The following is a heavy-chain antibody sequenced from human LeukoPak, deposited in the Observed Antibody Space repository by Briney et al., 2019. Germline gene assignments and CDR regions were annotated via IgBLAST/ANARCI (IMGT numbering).Heavy chain of an antibody. CDR3: ARDLRGSRTVDY. J-gene: IGHJ4*02. Sequence: GGSLRLSCAASGFTFSSYSMNWVRQAPGKGLEWVSYISSSSTIYYADSVKGRFTISRDNAKNSLYLQMNSLRAEDTAVYYCARDLRGSRTVDYWGQGTLVTVSS. D-gene: IGHD1-26*01. CDR2: ISSSSTI. CDR1: GFTFSSYS. V-gene: IGHV3-48*01.